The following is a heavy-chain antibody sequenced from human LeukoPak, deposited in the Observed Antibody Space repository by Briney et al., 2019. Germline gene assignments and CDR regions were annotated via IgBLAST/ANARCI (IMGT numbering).Heavy chain of an antibody. Sequence: PSETLSLTCTVSGGSISSGGYYWSWIRQHPGKGLEWIGYIYYSGSTYYNPSLKSRVTISVDTSKNQFSLKLSSVTAADTAVYYGARELEGGTGFDYWGQGTLVTVSS. CDR2: IYYSGST. CDR3: ARELEGGTGFDY. J-gene: IGHJ4*02. CDR1: GGSISSGGYY. D-gene: IGHD1-1*01. V-gene: IGHV4-31*03.